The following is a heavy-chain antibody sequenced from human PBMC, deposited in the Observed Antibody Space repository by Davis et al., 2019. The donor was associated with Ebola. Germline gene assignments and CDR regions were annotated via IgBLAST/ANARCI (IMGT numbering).Heavy chain of an antibody. Sequence: PSETLSPTCTVSGSSTSSVYYWGWIRQPPGKGLEWIWSIYHSGSTYYNPSPTSRVTISVDTSKNQFSLKLSSVTAADTAVYYCARGRYCSSTSCYYMDVWGKGTTVTVSS. J-gene: IGHJ6*03. CDR3: ARGRYCSSTSCYYMDV. CDR2: IYHSGST. D-gene: IGHD2-2*01. CDR1: GSSTSSVYY. V-gene: IGHV4-38-2*02.